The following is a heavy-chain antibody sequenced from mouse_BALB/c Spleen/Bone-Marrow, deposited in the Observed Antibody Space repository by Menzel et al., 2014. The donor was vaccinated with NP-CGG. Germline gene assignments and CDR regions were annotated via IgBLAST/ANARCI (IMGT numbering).Heavy chain of an antibody. CDR1: GYTFTSYY. CDR2: IYPGDGST. CDR3: AGTDSSGSWFAY. D-gene: IGHD3-2*01. V-gene: IGHV1S56*01. J-gene: IGHJ3*01. Sequence: QVQLQQPGPELVKPGASVKMSCKASGYTFTSYYIHWVKQRPGQGLEWIGWIYPGDGSTKYNEKFKGKTTLTADKSSSTAYMLLSSLTSEDSAIYFCAGTDSSGSWFAYWGQGTLVAVSA.